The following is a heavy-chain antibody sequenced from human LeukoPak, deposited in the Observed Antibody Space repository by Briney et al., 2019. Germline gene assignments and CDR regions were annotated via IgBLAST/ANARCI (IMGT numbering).Heavy chain of an antibody. CDR3: ARDDIVVVVAATVYYYYYGMDV. CDR1: GFTFSDYY. J-gene: IGHJ6*02. V-gene: IGHV3-11*04. D-gene: IGHD2-15*01. Sequence: TGGSLRLSCAASGFTFSDYYMSWVRQAPGKGLEWLSYISNSGTTIYYADSVKGRFTISRDNAKNSLYLQMNSLRAEDTAVYYCARDDIVVVVAATVYYYYYGMDVWGQGTTVTVSS. CDR2: ISNSGTTI.